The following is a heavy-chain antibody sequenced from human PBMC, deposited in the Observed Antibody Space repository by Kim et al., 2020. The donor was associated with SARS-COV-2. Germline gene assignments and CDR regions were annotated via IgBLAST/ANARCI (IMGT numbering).Heavy chain of an antibody. CDR3: ASMFRGVLINY. Sequence: GGSLRLSCAASGFTFSSYWMSWVRQAPGKGPEWVANIKQDGSEKYYVDSVKGRFTISRDNARNSLYLQMNSLRAEDTAVYYCASMFRGVLINYWGQGTLVTVSS. J-gene: IGHJ4*02. CDR2: IKQDGSEK. D-gene: IGHD3-10*01. V-gene: IGHV3-7*02. CDR1: GFTFSSYW.